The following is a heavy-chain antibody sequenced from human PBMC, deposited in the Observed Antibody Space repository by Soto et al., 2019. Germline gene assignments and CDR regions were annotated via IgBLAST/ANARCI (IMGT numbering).Heavy chain of an antibody. V-gene: IGHV4-59*08. J-gene: IGHJ3*02. CDR2: IYYSGST. CDR3: ARRYGSAFDI. Sequence: LSLTFTVSGGSISSYYWSWIRQPPGKGLEWIGYIYYSGSTNYNPSLKSRVTISVDTSKNQFSLKLSSVTAADTAVYYCARRYGSAFDIWGQGTMVTVSS. D-gene: IGHD6-13*01. CDR1: GGSISSYY.